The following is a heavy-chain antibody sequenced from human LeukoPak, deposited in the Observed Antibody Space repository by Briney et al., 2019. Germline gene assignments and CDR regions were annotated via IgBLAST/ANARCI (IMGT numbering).Heavy chain of an antibody. J-gene: IGHJ4*02. D-gene: IGHD1-20*01. CDR1: GFTFSSYA. CDR3: ARRYNSYYFDY. V-gene: IGHV3-30-3*01. Sequence: GGSLRLSCAASGFTFSSYAMHWVRQAPGKGLEWVAVISYDGSNKYYADSVKGRFTISRDNSKNTLYLQMNSLRAEDTAVYFCARRYNSYYFDYWGQGTLVTVSS. CDR2: ISYDGSNK.